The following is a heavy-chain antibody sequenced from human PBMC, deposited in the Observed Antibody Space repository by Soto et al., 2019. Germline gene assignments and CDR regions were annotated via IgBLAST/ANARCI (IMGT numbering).Heavy chain of an antibody. D-gene: IGHD2-2*01. J-gene: IGHJ6*02. V-gene: IGHV4-34*01. Sequence: SETLSLTCAVYGGSFSGYYWSWIRQPPGKGLEWIGEINHSGSTNYNPSLKSRVTISVDTSKNQFSLKLSSVTAADTAVYYCARVYCSSTSCLYYYYGMDVWGQGTTVTGSS. CDR2: INHSGST. CDR3: ARVYCSSTSCLYYYYGMDV. CDR1: GGSFSGYY.